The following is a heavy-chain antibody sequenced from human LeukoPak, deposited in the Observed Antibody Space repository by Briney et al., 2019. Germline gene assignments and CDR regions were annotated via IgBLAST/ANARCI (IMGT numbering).Heavy chain of an antibody. CDR2: ISSSSYI. J-gene: IGHJ6*02. CDR1: GFTFSSYS. D-gene: IGHD3-3*01. Sequence: GGSLRLSCAASGFTFSSYSMNWVRQAPGKGLEWVSSISSSSYIYYADSVKGRFTISRDNAKNSLHLQMNSLRAEDTAVYYCARDQSPNYDFWSAYENYYGMDVWGQGTTVTVSS. V-gene: IGHV3-21*01. CDR3: ARDQSPNYDFWSAYENYYGMDV.